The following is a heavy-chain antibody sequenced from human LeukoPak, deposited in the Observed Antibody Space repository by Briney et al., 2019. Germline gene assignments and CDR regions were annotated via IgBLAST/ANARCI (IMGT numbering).Heavy chain of an antibody. CDR1: GYTFTGYY. V-gene: IGHV1-2*06. CDR3: ARRYCSSTSCYSASDY. Sequence: GVSVKVSCKASGYTFTGYYMHWVRQAPGQGLEWMGRINPNSGGTNYAQKFQGRVTMTRDTSISTAYMELSRLRSDDTAVYYCARRYCSSTSCYSASDYWGQGTLVTVSS. D-gene: IGHD2-2*01. CDR2: INPNSGGT. J-gene: IGHJ4*02.